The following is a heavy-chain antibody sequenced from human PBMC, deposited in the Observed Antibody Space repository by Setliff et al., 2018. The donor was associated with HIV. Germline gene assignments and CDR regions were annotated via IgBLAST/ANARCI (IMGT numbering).Heavy chain of an antibody. D-gene: IGHD3-22*01. CDR2: IYYSGST. Sequence: SETLSLTCSVSGDSISRSSYYWGWIRQPPGKGLEWIGSIYYSGSTYYNPSLNSRVTISVDASKNQFSLKLSSVTAADTAVYYCASLPPLYDSSGYYFDYWGQGTPVTVSS. CDR1: GDSISRSSYY. J-gene: IGHJ4*02. V-gene: IGHV4-39*01. CDR3: ASLPPLYDSSGYYFDY.